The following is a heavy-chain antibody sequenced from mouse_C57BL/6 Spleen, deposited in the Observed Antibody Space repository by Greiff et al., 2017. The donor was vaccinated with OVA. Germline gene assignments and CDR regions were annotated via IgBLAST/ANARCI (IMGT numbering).Heavy chain of an antibody. Sequence: QVQLQQPGAELVMPGASVKLSCKASGYTFTSYWMHWVKQRPGQGLEWIGEIDPSDSYTNYNQKFKGKSTLTVDKSSSTAYMKLSSLTSEDSAVYYCARGDYGTSFDYWGQGTTLTVSS. CDR3: ARGDYGTSFDY. J-gene: IGHJ2*01. CDR2: IDPSDSYT. V-gene: IGHV1-69*01. CDR1: GYTFTSYW. D-gene: IGHD1-1*01.